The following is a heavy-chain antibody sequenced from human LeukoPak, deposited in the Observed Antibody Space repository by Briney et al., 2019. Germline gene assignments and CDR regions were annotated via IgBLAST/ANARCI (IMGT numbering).Heavy chain of an antibody. CDR1: GFTFSSYA. CDR3: ATHYYYGSGSYYGAIDY. V-gene: IGHV3-30*02. Sequence: GGSLRLSCAASGFTFSSYAMHWVRQAPGKVLEWVAFIRYDGSNKYYADSVKGRFTISRDNSKNTLYLQMNSLRAEDTAVYYCATHYYYGSGSYYGAIDYWGQGTLVTVSS. D-gene: IGHD3-10*01. J-gene: IGHJ4*02. CDR2: IRYDGSNK.